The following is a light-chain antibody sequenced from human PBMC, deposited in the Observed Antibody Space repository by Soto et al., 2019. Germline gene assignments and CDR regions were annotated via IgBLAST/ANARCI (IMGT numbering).Light chain of an antibody. J-gene: IGKJ4*01. CDR3: QQSYSIPLT. Sequence: DIQMTQSPSSLSASVGDRVTITCRASQGISSYLNWYQQKPGKAPKLLISAASSLQGGVPPRLSGSGSGTDFTLTISSLQPEDFATYYCQQSYSIPLTFGGGTKVEIK. V-gene: IGKV1-39*01. CDR2: AAS. CDR1: QGISSY.